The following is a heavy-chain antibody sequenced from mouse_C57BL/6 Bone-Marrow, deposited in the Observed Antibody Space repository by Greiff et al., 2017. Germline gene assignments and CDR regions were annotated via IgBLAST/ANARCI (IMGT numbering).Heavy chain of an antibody. CDR1: GFTFSSYA. V-gene: IGHV5-4*03. Sequence: EVKVVESGGGLVKPGGSLKLSCAASGFTFSSYAMSWVRQTPEKRLEWVATISDGGSYTYYPDNVKGRFTIPKDNAKNNLYLQMSHLKSEDTAMYCCTRRSSGGYYGDWGQGTTLTVSS. CDR3: TRRSSGGYYGD. CDR2: ISDGGSYT. D-gene: IGHD3-2*02. J-gene: IGHJ2*01.